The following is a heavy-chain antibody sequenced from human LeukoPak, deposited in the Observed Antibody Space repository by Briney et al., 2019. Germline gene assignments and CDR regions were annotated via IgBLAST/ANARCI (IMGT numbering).Heavy chain of an antibody. CDR1: GYTFTSYD. V-gene: IGHV1-8*01. CDR3: AREGFDSSGYYN. J-gene: IGHJ4*02. Sequence: ASVKVSCKASGYTFTSYDINWVRQATGQGLEWMGWMNPNSGKTGYAQKFQGRVTMTRNTSISTAYMELSSLRSEDTAVYYCAREGFDSSGYYNWGQGTLVTVSS. D-gene: IGHD3-22*01. CDR2: MNPNSGKT.